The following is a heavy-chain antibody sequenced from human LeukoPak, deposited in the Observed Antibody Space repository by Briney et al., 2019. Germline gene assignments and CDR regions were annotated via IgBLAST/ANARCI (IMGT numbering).Heavy chain of an antibody. J-gene: IGHJ6*03. CDR3: ATARAEYGDYHSYYYMDV. CDR2: IYSSGTT. CDR1: GDSLSGASYF. V-gene: IGHV4-61*02. Sequence: SETLSLTCNVSGDSLSGASYFWTWVRQPAGKGLEWIGRIYSSGTTYYNPSLKTRVTISLEKYQNQFSLDLNSVTAADTAVYFCATARAEYGDYHSYYYMDVWGKGTTVTVS. D-gene: IGHD4-17*01.